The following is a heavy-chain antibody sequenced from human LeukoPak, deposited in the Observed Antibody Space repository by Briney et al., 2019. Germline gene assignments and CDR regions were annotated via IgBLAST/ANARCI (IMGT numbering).Heavy chain of an antibody. D-gene: IGHD6-6*01. CDR1: GGSISSSSYY. V-gene: IGHV4-39*07. Sequence: SETLSLTCTVSGGSISSSSYYWGWIRQPPGKGLVWIGSIYYSGSTYYNPSLKSRVTISVDASKNQFSLKLSSVTAADTAVYYCAREASSSFDYWGQGTLVTVSS. J-gene: IGHJ4*02. CDR3: AREASSSFDY. CDR2: IYYSGST.